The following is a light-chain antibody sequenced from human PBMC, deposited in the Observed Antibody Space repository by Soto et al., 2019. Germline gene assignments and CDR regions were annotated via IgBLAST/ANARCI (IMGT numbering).Light chain of an antibody. CDR3: QQTHAVPLT. Sequence: DIQMTQSPSSLSASVGDRVTITCQASQDISNYLNWYQQKPGEAPKVLIFAASSLRSGVPSRFSGSGYGTDFTLTINNLHPEDSATYYCQQTHAVPLTFGQGTRLEIK. V-gene: IGKV1-39*01. CDR2: AAS. J-gene: IGKJ5*01. CDR1: QDISNY.